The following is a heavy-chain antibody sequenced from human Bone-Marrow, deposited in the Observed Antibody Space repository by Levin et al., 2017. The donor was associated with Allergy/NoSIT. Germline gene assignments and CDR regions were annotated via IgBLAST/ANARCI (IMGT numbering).Heavy chain of an antibody. V-gene: IGHV3-9*01. CDR1: GFTFDDYV. J-gene: IGHJ3*01. D-gene: IGHD3-16*02. CDR3: ATDYRVGTVAGAFRV. CDR2: IGWNGNVL. Sequence: GGSLRLSCAVSGFTFDDYVMHWVRQAPGKGLEWVSGIGWNGNVLGYSDSVRGRFTISRDNAKMSLYLQMNSLRSEDTALYYCATDYRVGTVAGAFRVWGRGTSVSVSS.